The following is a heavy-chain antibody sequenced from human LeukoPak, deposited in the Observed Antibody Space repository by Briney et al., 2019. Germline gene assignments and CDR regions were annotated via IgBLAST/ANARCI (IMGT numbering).Heavy chain of an antibody. CDR1: GFTFSSYW. J-gene: IGHJ4*02. Sequence: GGSLRLSCAASGFTFSSYWMHWVRQAPGKGLVWVSRINSDGSRTSYADSVKGRFTISRDNSKNTLYLQMNSLRAEDTAVYYCGREYASSGYCDSWGQGTLVTVSS. CDR3: GREYASSGYCDS. D-gene: IGHD3-22*01. CDR2: INSDGSRT. V-gene: IGHV3-74*01.